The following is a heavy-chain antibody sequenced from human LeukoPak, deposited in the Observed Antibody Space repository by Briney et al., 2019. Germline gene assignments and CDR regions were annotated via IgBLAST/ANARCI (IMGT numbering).Heavy chain of an antibody. Sequence: GGSLRLSCAASGFTFSSYVMTWVRQAPGKGLEWVSGISGSGGSTYYADSVKGRFTISRDNSKNTLYLQMNSLRAEDTAVYYCAKGYYYDSSGYYRLYFDYWGQGTLVTVSS. V-gene: IGHV3-23*01. CDR3: AKGYYYDSSGYYRLYFDY. CDR2: ISGSGGST. J-gene: IGHJ4*02. D-gene: IGHD3-22*01. CDR1: GFTFSSYV.